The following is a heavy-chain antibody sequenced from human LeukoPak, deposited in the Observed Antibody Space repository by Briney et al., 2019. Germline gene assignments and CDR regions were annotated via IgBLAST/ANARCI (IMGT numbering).Heavy chain of an antibody. D-gene: IGHD1-1*01. Sequence: ASVKVSCKASGYIFTSYGISWVRQAPGQGLEWMGSINPNSGFTNYAQRFQGRVTMTRDTSISTVYMELSRLTSDDTAVYSCARDGGNWYVGYWGQGTLVTVSS. CDR2: INPNSGFT. CDR3: ARDGGNWYVGY. V-gene: IGHV1-2*02. J-gene: IGHJ4*02. CDR1: GYIFTSYG.